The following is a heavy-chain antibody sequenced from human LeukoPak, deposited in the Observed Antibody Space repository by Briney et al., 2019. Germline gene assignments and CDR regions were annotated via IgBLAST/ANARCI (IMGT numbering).Heavy chain of an antibody. CDR2: ILYSGTT. CDR1: GASVTSCY. D-gene: IGHD3-16*01. V-gene: IGHV4-59*02. CDR3: ARRIIARGLGQENWFDP. J-gene: IGHJ5*02. Sequence: PSETLSLTCTVSGASVTSCYWTWIRQPPGKGLEWFGYILYSGTTNYNPSLNSRVTMSLDTSKNQFSLELSSVTAADTAVYYCARRIIARGLGQENWFDPWGQGILVTVSS.